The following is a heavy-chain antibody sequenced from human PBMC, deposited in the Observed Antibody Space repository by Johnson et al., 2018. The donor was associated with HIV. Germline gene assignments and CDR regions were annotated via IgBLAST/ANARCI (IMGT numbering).Heavy chain of an antibody. Sequence: VQLVESGGGCGSAGGSLRLSCAASGFSFTNAWMSWVRQAPGKGLEWVGRIKSETDDGTTHYFAPVKGRFIISRDDSKNTLYLHMKSLKTEDTAVYYCALSYSLDAFDIWGQGTMVTVSS. D-gene: IGHD2-21*01. CDR1: GFSFTNAW. J-gene: IGHJ3*02. V-gene: IGHV3-15*06. CDR2: IKSETDDGTT. CDR3: ALSYSLDAFDI.